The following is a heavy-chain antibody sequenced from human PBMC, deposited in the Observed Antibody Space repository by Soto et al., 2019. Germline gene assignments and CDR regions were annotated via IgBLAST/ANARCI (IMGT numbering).Heavy chain of an antibody. D-gene: IGHD4-17*01. CDR1: GFTFSSYS. Sequence: EVQLVESGGGLVKPGGSLRLSCAASGFTFSSYSMNWVRQAPGKGLEWVSSISSSSSYIYYADSVKGRFTISRDNAKNSRYLQMNSLRAEDTAVYYCAREDDADGDLDSWCQGTLVTVSS. V-gene: IGHV3-21*01. CDR3: AREDDADGDLDS. J-gene: IGHJ4*02. CDR2: ISSSSSYI.